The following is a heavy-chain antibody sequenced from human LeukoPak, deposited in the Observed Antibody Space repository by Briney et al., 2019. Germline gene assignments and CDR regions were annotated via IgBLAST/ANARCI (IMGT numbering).Heavy chain of an antibody. Sequence: PGRSLRLSCAASGFTFSSYGMHWVRQAPGKGLEWVAVISYDGSNKYYADSVKGRFTISRDNSKNTLYLQMNSLRAEDTAVYYCAKAGHLIFRGYFDYWGQGTLVTVSS. V-gene: IGHV3-30*18. CDR2: ISYDGSNK. CDR3: AKAGHLIFRGYFDY. CDR1: GFTFSSYG. J-gene: IGHJ4*02. D-gene: IGHD3/OR15-3a*01.